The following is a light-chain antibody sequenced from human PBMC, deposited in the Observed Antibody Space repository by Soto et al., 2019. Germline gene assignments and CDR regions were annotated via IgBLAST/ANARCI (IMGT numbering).Light chain of an antibody. V-gene: IGKV3-11*01. CDR2: GAS. J-gene: IGKJ3*01. CDR1: QSVSSY. Sequence: EIVLTQSPATLSLSPGERATLSCRASQSVSSYLAWYQQKPGQAPRLLIYGASNRATGIPVRFSGSGSGTDFTLTIGSLEPEDFAVYYCQQRSSWPQITFGPGTKVDIK. CDR3: QQRSSWPQIT.